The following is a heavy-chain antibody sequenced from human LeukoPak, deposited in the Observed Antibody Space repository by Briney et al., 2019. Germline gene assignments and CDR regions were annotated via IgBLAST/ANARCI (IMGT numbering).Heavy chain of an antibody. D-gene: IGHD2-2*01. CDR2: IYTSGST. J-gene: IGHJ4*02. Sequence: SETLSLTCTVSGGSISSYYWSWIRQPAGKGLEWIGRIYTSGSTNYNPSLKSRVTMSVDTSKNQFSLKLSSVAAADTAVYYCARVRGGSTSTYVDYWGQGTLVTVSS. V-gene: IGHV4-4*07. CDR1: GGSISSYY. CDR3: ARVRGGSTSTYVDY.